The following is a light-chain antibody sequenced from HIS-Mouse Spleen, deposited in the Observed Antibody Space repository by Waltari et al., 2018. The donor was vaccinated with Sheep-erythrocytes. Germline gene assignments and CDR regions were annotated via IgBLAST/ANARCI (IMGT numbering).Light chain of an antibody. J-gene: IGLJ3*02. Sequence: QSALTQPASVSGSPGQSITISCTGTSSDFGSYNLVSWYQQHPGKAPKLMIYEGSKRPSGVSNRISGSKSGNTASLTISGLQAEDEADYYCCSYAGSSTPWVFGGGTKLTVL. CDR3: CSYAGSSTPWV. CDR2: EGS. V-gene: IGLV2-23*01. CDR1: SSDFGSYNL.